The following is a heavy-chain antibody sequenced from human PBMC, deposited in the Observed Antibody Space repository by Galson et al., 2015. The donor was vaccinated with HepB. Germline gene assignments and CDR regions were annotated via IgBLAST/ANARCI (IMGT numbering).Heavy chain of an antibody. J-gene: IGHJ3*02. Sequence: SETLSLTCTVSGGSVSSGSYYWSWIRQPPGKGLEWIGYIYYSGSTNYNPSLKSRVTISVDTSKNQFSLKLSSVTAADTAVYYCARAWRDGYNWRWAFDIWGQGTMVTVSS. V-gene: IGHV4-61*01. D-gene: IGHD5-24*01. CDR2: IYYSGST. CDR1: GGSVSSGSYY. CDR3: ARAWRDGYNWRWAFDI.